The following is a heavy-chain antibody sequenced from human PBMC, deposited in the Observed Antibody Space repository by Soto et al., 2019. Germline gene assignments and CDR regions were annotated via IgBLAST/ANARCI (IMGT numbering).Heavy chain of an antibody. D-gene: IGHD2-8*02. CDR3: ARDDYVQVGQTADMDV. CDR1: GDSVSSNSAG. V-gene: IGHV6-1*01. CDR2: TYYKSKWFN. J-gene: IGHJ6*03. Sequence: PSQTLSLTCAISGDSVSSNSAGWNWVRQTPSRGLEWLGRTYYKSKWFNNYAVSVKSRITINPDTSQNQFSLHLDSVTPEDTAVYFCARDDYVQVGQTADMDVWGKGTTVTVSS.